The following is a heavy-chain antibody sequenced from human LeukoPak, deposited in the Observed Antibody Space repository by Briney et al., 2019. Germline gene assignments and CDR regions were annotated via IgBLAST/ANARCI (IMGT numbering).Heavy chain of an antibody. CDR1: GFTFSSYS. D-gene: IGHD6-13*01. J-gene: IGHJ4*02. CDR3: ARVWGLAVAGGEIEY. CDR2: ISSSGTTI. Sequence: PGGSLRLSCAASGFTFSSYSMNWVRQAPGKGLEWVSYISSSGTTIYYADSVKGRFTISRDNAKNSLYLQMNSLRDEDTAVYYCARVWGLAVAGGEIEYWCQGTLVTVSS. V-gene: IGHV3-48*02.